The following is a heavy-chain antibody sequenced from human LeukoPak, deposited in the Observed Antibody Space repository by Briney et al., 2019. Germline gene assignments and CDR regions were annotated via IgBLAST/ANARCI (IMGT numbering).Heavy chain of an antibody. CDR2: TYYRSKWYN. CDR1: GDSVSSNSAA. Sequence: SQTLSLTCAISGDSVSSNSAAWNWIRQSPSRGLEWLGRTYYRSKWYNDYAVSVKSRITINPDTSKNQFSLKLSSVTAADTAVYYCARMDVVVPAATPPRGYNWFDPWGQGTLVTVSS. D-gene: IGHD2-2*02. V-gene: IGHV6-1*01. CDR3: ARMDVVVPAATPPRGYNWFDP. J-gene: IGHJ5*02.